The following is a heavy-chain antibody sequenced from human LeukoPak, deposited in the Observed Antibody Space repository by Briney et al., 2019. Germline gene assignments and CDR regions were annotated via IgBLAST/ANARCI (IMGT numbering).Heavy chain of an antibody. J-gene: IGHJ1*01. V-gene: IGHV4-61*01. Sequence: SETLSLTCTVSGGSVSSGSYYWSWIRQPPGKGLEWIGNIYYSGSTNYNPSLKSRVTISVDTSKNQFSLKLSSVTAADTAVYYCAGEERNSWDRYFQHWGQGTLVTVSS. CDR1: GGSVSSGSYY. D-gene: IGHD6-13*01. CDR2: IYYSGST. CDR3: AGEERNSWDRYFQH.